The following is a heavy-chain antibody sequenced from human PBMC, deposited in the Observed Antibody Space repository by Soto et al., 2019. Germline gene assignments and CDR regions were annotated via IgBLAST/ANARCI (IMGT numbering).Heavy chain of an antibody. CDR3: ARDKSPYSSGWHNRHFDY. J-gene: IGHJ4*02. V-gene: IGHV3-30-3*01. Sequence: QVQLVESGGGVVQPGRSLRLSCAASGFTFSSYAMHWVRQAPGKGLEWVAVISYDGSNKYYADSVKGRFTISRDNSKNTLXLQRNCLRAEDTAVYYCARDKSPYSSGWHNRHFDYWGQGTLVTVSS. D-gene: IGHD6-19*01. CDR1: GFTFSSYA. CDR2: ISYDGSNK.